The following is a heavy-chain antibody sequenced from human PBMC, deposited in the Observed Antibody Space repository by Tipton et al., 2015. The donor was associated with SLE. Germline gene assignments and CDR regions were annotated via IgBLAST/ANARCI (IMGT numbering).Heavy chain of an antibody. CDR3: ARQLVAARPNYYYYYGMDV. CDR1: GYSFTSYW. CDR2: IYPGDADT. D-gene: IGHD6-6*01. Sequence: VQLVQSGAEVKKPGESLKISCKGSGYSFTSYWIGWVRQMPGKGLEWMGIIYPGDADTRYSPSFQGQVTIPADKSISTAYLQWSSLKASDTAMYYCARQLVAARPNYYYYYGMDVWGQGTTVTVSS. V-gene: IGHV5-51*01. J-gene: IGHJ6*02.